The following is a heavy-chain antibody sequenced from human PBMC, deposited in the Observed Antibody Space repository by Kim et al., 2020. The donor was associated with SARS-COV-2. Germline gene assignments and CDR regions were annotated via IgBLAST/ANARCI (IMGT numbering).Heavy chain of an antibody. V-gene: IGHV4-34*01. CDR3: ARHTFIAVAGVDY. Sequence: YNASLKSRVTISVDTAKNQFSLKMSSVTAADTAVYYCARHTFIAVAGVDYWGQGTLVTVSS. D-gene: IGHD6-19*01. J-gene: IGHJ4*02.